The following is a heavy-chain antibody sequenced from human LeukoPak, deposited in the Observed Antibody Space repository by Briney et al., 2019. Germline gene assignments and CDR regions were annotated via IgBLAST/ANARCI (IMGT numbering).Heavy chain of an antibody. D-gene: IGHD2-2*01. CDR3: ATDPGPAANPQHQYYYYGMDV. CDR2: FDPEDGET. J-gene: IGHJ6*02. Sequence: GASVTVSCTVSGYTLTELSMHWVRQAPGKGLEWKGGFDPEDGETIYAQKFQGRVTMTEDTSTDTAYMELSSLRSEDTAVYYCATDPGPAANPQHQYYYYGMDVWGQGTTVTVSS. CDR1: GYTLTELS. V-gene: IGHV1-24*01.